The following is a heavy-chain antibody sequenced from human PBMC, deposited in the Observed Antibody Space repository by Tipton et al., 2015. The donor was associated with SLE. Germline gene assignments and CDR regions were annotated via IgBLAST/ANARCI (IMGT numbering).Heavy chain of an antibody. CDR2: IDHSGRT. Sequence: LSCAVYGGSFNGYLWSWIRQPPGKGLEWIGEIDHSGRTKYNPSFKSRVTISLDTSKNQFSLNLTSVTAADTSVYYCTRLKETIRGSHFVWYLDLWGRGTLVAVSS. CDR3: TRLKETIRGSHFVWYLDL. CDR1: GGSFNGYL. V-gene: IGHV4-34*01. J-gene: IGHJ2*01. D-gene: IGHD3-10*01.